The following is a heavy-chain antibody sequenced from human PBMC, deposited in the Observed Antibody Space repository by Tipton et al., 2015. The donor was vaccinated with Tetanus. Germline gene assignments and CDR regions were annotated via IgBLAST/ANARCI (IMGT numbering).Heavy chain of an antibody. D-gene: IGHD6-19*01. CDR3: ARKRGSSGWSGKVYYYGMDV. CDR1: GGSFSGYY. Sequence: TLSLTCAVYGGSFSGYYWSWIRQPPGKGLEWIGEINHSGSTNYNPSLKSRVTISVDTSKNQFSLKLSSVTAANTAVYYCARKRGSSGWSGKVYYYGMDVWGQGTTVTVSS. V-gene: IGHV4-34*01. CDR2: INHSGST. J-gene: IGHJ6*02.